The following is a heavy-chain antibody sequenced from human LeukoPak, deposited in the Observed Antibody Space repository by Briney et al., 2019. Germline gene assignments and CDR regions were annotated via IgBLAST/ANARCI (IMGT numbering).Heavy chain of an antibody. V-gene: IGHV1-2*02. J-gene: IGHJ6*03. D-gene: IGHD2/OR15-2a*01. CDR1: GYTFSDYH. CDR3: ARDLSRFNFYYYLDV. Sequence: GASVKVSCKASGYTFSDYHIHWVRLAPGRGLEWMGWINPNSGGTNYAQKFQGRVTMTRDTSITTAYMELSGLRSDDTAVYFCARDLSRFNFYYYLDVWGKGTTVTVSS. CDR2: INPNSGGT.